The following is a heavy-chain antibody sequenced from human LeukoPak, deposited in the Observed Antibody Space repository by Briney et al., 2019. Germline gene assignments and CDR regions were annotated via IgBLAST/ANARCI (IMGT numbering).Heavy chain of an antibody. J-gene: IGHJ4*02. Sequence: SQTLSLTCTVSGGSISSGGYYWSWIRQPPGKGLEWIGYIYHSGSTYYNPSLKSRVTISVDRSKNQFSLKLSSVTAADTAVYYCARWAMTTVPYYFDYWGQGTLVTVSS. CDR3: ARWAMTTVPYYFDY. CDR2: IYHSGST. CDR1: GGSISSGGYY. V-gene: IGHV4-30-2*01. D-gene: IGHD4-11*01.